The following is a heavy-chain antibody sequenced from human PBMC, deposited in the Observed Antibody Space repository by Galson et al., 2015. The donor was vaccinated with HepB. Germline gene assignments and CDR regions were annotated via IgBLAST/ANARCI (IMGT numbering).Heavy chain of an antibody. V-gene: IGHV3-49*04. CDR2: IRSKAYGGTT. CDR3: TRDPYSSGWYDY. J-gene: IGHJ4*02. D-gene: IGHD6-19*01. CDR1: GFTFGDYA. Sequence: SLRLSCAASGFTFGDYAMSWVRQAPGKGLEWVGFIRSKAYGGTTEYAASVKGRFTISRDDSKSIAYLQMNSLKTEDTAVYYCTRDPYSSGWYDYWGQGTLVTVSS.